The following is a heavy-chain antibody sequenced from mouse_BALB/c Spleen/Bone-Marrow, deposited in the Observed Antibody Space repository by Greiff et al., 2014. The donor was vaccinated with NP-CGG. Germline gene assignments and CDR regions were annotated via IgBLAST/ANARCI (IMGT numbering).Heavy chain of an antibody. Sequence: VQLQQSGAELVKPGASVKLSCTASGFNIKDTYMHWVKQRPEQGLEWIGRIDPANGNTKNDPKFQGKATITADTSSNTAYLQLSSLTSEDTAVYYCARWEYYAMDYWGQGTSVTVSS. J-gene: IGHJ4*01. CDR3: ARWEYYAMDY. V-gene: IGHV14-3*02. CDR1: GFNIKDTY. D-gene: IGHD4-1*01. CDR2: IDPANGNT.